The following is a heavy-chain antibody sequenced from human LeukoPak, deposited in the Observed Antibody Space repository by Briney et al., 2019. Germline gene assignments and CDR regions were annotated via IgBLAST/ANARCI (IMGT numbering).Heavy chain of an antibody. J-gene: IGHJ5*02. CDR2: IYYSGST. CDR1: GGSVSSGSYY. CDR3: ARTHYGSGSHNWFDP. V-gene: IGHV4-61*01. D-gene: IGHD3-10*01. Sequence: KPSETLSLTCTVSGGSVSSGSYYWSWIRQPPGKGLEWIGYIYYSGSTNYNPSLKSRVTISVDTSKNQFSLKLSPVTAADTAVYYCARTHYGSGSHNWFDPWGQGTLVTVSS.